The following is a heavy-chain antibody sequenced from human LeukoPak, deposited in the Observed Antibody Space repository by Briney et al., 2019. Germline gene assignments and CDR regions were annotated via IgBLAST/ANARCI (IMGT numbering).Heavy chain of an antibody. V-gene: IGHV3-15*01. J-gene: IGHJ4*02. CDR1: VFTFRKAW. D-gene: IGHD3-10*01. CDR3: TSISASVLGESFDY. Sequence: GGSLRLSCAASVFTFRKAWMGGLRQAPGKGLEWVGRIKSKVDGGTTDFAAPVKGRFTISRDDSKNTQYLQMNSLKTEDTAVYYCTSISASVLGESFDYWGQGTLVTVSS. CDR2: IKSKVDGGTT.